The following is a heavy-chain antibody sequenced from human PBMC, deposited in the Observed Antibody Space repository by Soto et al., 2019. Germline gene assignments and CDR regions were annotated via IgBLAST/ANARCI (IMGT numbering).Heavy chain of an antibody. CDR3: AREAYSYGFGPYYYYGMDV. V-gene: IGHV4-61*01. CDR2: IYYSGST. CDR1: GGSVSSGSYY. Sequence: QVQLQESGPGLVKPSETLSLTCTVSGGSVSSGSYYWSWIRQPPGKVLEWIGYIYYSGSTNYNPSLKSRFTISVDTSKNQFSLKLSSVTAADTAVYYWAREAYSYGFGPYYYYGMDVWGQGTTVTVSS. D-gene: IGHD5-18*01. J-gene: IGHJ6*02.